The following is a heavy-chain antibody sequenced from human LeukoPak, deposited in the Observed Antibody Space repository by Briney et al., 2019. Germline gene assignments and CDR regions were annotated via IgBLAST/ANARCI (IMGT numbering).Heavy chain of an antibody. D-gene: IGHD6-13*01. CDR3: ARNDQGIAAAGISEWYFDY. V-gene: IGHV1-2*02. J-gene: IGHJ4*02. CDR2: INPNSGGT. Sequence: ASVKVSCKASGYTFTGYYMHWVRQAPGQGLEWMGWINPNSGGTNYAQKFQGRVTMTRDTSISTAYMELSRLRSDDTAVYYCARNDQGIAAAGISEWYFDYWGQGTLVTVSS. CDR1: GYTFTGYY.